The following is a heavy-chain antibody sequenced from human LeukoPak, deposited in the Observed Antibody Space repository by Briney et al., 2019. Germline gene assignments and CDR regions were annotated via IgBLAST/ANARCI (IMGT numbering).Heavy chain of an antibody. CDR3: AKSRDYDFWSGNPYAR. Sequence: GGSLRLSCAASGFTFSGYAMSWVRQAPGKGLEWVSAISGSGGSTYYADSVKGRFTISRDNSKNTLYLQMNSLRAEDTAVYYCAKSRDYDFWSGNPYARWGQGTLVTVSS. J-gene: IGHJ4*02. CDR1: GFTFSGYA. D-gene: IGHD3-3*01. V-gene: IGHV3-23*01. CDR2: ISGSGGST.